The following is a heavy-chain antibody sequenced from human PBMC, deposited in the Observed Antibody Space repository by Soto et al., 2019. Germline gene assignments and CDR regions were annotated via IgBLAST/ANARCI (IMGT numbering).Heavy chain of an antibody. V-gene: IGHV3-11*01. D-gene: IGHD4-17*01. CDR3: ATDKMGMSTVTPGY. Sequence: QVQLVESGGGLVKPGWSLRLSCAASGFTFSDYYMSWIRQAPGKGLEWVSYISSSGSTIYYADSVKGRFTSSRDNAKNSRYLQMNSLRAEDTAVYYWATDKMGMSTVTPGYWGQGTLVTVSS. CDR1: GFTFSDYY. CDR2: ISSSGSTI. J-gene: IGHJ4*02.